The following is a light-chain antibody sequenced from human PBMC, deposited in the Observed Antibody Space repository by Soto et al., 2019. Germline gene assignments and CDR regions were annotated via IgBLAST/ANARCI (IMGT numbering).Light chain of an antibody. CDR2: AAS. Sequence: DIQMPQSPSSLSASVGDRVTISCRSSQHISTYLNWYQHKPGKAPKLLVYAASTLQSGVPSRFSGSGSWTDFRLTISSLQPEDFATYYCQQSSTIPRTFGQGTKVDLK. CDR1: QHISTY. CDR3: QQSSTIPRT. V-gene: IGKV1-39*01. J-gene: IGKJ1*01.